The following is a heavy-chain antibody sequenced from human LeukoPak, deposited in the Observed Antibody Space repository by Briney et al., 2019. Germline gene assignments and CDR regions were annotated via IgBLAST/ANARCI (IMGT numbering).Heavy chain of an antibody. Sequence: SETLSLTCAVYGGSFSGYYWSWIRQPPGKGLEWIGEINHSGSTNYNPSLKSRVTISVDTSKNQFSLKLSSVTAADTAVYYCARVGATRGYSSSWYGNWFGPWGQGTLVTVSS. CDR3: ARVGATRGYSSSWYGNWFGP. V-gene: IGHV4-34*01. J-gene: IGHJ5*02. CDR1: GGSFSGYY. CDR2: INHSGST. D-gene: IGHD6-13*01.